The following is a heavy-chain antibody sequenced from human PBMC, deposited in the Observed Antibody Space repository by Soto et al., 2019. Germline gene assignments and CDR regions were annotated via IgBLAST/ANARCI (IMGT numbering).Heavy chain of an antibody. CDR3: ARGSRRGRVGNWFNP. CDR2: MNPGVSS. Sequence: LEPLSLTCTVNGVPFGCYYGSLISQDPGKGLEWIGEMNPGVSSNYNPSLKSRVTVSVDTSKKQFSLKLTSVAAADTAVYYCARGSRRGRVGNWFNPWGQGILVTAPQ. D-gene: IGHD3-16*01. CDR1: GVPFGCYY. V-gene: IGHV4-34*01. J-gene: IGHJ5*02.